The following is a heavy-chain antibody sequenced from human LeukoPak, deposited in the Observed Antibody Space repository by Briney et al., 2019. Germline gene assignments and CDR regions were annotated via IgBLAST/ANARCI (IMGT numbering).Heavy chain of an antibody. CDR3: ATYSSSWWSYFDY. Sequence: SETLSLTCTVSGGSISSYYWSWIRQPPGKGLEWIGYIYYSGSTNYNPSLKSRVTISVDTSKNQFSLKLSSVTAADTAVYYCATYSSSWWSYFDYWGQGTLVTVSS. J-gene: IGHJ4*02. CDR2: IYYSGST. CDR1: GGSISSYY. V-gene: IGHV4-59*01. D-gene: IGHD6-13*01.